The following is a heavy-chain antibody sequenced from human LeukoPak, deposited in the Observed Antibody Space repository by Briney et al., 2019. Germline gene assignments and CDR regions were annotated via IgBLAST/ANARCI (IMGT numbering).Heavy chain of an antibody. CDR3: ARGHPIGYSYQRDFDY. J-gene: IGHJ4*02. CDR1: GYSFSDYY. CDR2: ISPNSGAP. Sequence: ASVKVSCKASGYSFSDYYLHWLRQAPGQGLEWMGWISPNSGAPKYAQKFQGRVTMTRDTSISTAYMELSGLRIDDTAVYYCARGHPIGYSYQRDFDYWGQGTLVTVSS. D-gene: IGHD5-18*01. V-gene: IGHV1-2*02.